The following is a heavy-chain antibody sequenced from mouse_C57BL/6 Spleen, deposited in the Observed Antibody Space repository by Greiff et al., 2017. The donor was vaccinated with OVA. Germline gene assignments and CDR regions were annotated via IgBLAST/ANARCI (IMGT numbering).Heavy chain of an antibody. D-gene: IGHD2-2*01. Sequence: EVQLVESGGDLVKPGGSLKLSCAASGFTFSSYGMSWVRQTPDKRLEWVATISSGGSYTYYPDSVKGRFTISRDNAKNTLYLQMSSLKSEDTAMYYCASGRVTKHYYAMDYWGQGTSVTVSS. V-gene: IGHV5-6*01. J-gene: IGHJ4*01. CDR1: GFTFSSYG. CDR3: ASGRVTKHYYAMDY. CDR2: ISSGGSYT.